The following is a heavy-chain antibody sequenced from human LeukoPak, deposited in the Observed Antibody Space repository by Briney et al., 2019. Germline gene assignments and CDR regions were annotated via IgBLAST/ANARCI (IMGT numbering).Heavy chain of an antibody. D-gene: IGHD3-3*01. CDR1: GFTFSSYG. Sequence: PGGTLRLSCAASGFTFSSYGMHWVRQAPGKGLEWVAFIRYDGSNKYYADSVKGRFTISRDNSKNTLYLQMNSLRAEDTAVYYCAKDGTEYDFWSGYYCDYWGQGTLVTVSS. CDR2: IRYDGSNK. J-gene: IGHJ4*02. CDR3: AKDGTEYDFWSGYYCDY. V-gene: IGHV3-30*02.